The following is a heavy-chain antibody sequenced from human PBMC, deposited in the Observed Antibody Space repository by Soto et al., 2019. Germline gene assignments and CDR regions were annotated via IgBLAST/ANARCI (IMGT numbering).Heavy chain of an antibody. CDR2: ISSSSSYI. D-gene: IGHD2-2*01. Sequence: GGSLRLSCAASGFTFSSYSMNWVRQAPGKGLEWVSSISSSSSYIYYADSVKGRFTISRDNAKNSLYLQMNSLRAEDTAVYYCARYAVVVPADYFDSWGQGTLVTVSS. CDR1: GFTFSSYS. J-gene: IGHJ4*02. V-gene: IGHV3-21*01. CDR3: ARYAVVVPADYFDS.